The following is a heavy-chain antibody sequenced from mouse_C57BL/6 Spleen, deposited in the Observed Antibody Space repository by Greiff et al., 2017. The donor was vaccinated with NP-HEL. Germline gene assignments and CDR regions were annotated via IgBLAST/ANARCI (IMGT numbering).Heavy chain of an antibody. CDR3: ASYGSSSSYAMDY. D-gene: IGHD1-1*01. V-gene: IGHV1-19*01. Sequence: EVQLQQSGPVLVKPGASVKMSCKASGYTFTDYYMNWVKQSHGKSLEWIGVINPYNGGTSYNQKFKGKATLTVDKSSSTAYMELNSLTSEDSAVYYCASYGSSSSYAMDYWGQGTSVTVSS. CDR2: INPYNGGT. CDR1: GYTFTDYY. J-gene: IGHJ4*01.